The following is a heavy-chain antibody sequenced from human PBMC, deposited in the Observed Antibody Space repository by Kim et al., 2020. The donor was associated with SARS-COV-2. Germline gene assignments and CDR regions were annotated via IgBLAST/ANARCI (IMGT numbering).Heavy chain of an antibody. V-gene: IGHV4-39*01. Sequence: SETLSLTCTVFGGSISDRNYNWGWIRQPPGKGLEWIGSIYYSGSTFYSPSLKSRLTISVDTSKNQFSLKLSSLTAADTAVYYCARRDYGGFDYWGQGTRV. D-gene: IGHD4-17*01. CDR1: GGSISDRNYN. CDR3: ARRDYGGFDY. CDR2: IYYSGST. J-gene: IGHJ4*02.